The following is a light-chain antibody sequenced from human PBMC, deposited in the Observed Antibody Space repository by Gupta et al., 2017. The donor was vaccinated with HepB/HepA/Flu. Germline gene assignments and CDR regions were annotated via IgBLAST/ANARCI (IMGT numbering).Light chain of an antibody. CDR1: QSLLHTNGFNC. V-gene: IGKV2-28*01. CDR3: RQGVHTRRT. CDR2: VGS. Sequence: DVVMTQSPLFLPVTPGEPASISCRPSQSLLHTNGFNCVDWYLQKPGQSQQLLIYVGSNRASGVPDRFSGSRSGADFTLKMIRVEAEDVGVYHCRQGVHTRRTFGRGTKVDIK. J-gene: IGKJ3*01.